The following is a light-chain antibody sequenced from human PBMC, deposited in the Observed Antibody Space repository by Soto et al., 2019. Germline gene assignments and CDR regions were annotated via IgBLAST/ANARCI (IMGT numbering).Light chain of an antibody. V-gene: IGKV3-15*01. J-gene: IGKJ1*01. CDR1: QSVSSN. CDR3: QQYNNWPRT. Sequence: EIVMTQSPATLSVSTGERANLSCRASQSVSSNLAWYQQKPGQAPRLLIYGAYTRATGIPARFSGSGSGTEFTLTISSLQSEDFAVYYCQQYNNWPRTFGQGTKVEIK. CDR2: GAY.